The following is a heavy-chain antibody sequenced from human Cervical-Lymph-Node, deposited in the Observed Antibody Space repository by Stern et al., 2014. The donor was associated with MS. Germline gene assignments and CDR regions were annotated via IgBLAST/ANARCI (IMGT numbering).Heavy chain of an antibody. D-gene: IGHD6-6*01. V-gene: IGHV4-59*01. Sequence: QVQLVQSGPGLVKPSETLSLTCTVSGGSIGRYYWRWVRQPPGESLEWIGYIYHNGNTNYNPSLKSRVSMSVDTSKNQFSLNLTSVTAADTAVYYCTRDGRSSLSEYFQTWGQGSLVTVSS. CDR2: IYHNGNT. J-gene: IGHJ1*01. CDR1: GGSIGRYY. CDR3: TRDGRSSLSEYFQT.